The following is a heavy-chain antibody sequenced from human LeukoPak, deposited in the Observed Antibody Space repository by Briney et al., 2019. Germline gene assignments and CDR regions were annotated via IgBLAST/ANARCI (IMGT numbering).Heavy chain of an antibody. CDR1: GGTFSSYA. J-gene: IGHJ4*02. D-gene: IGHD6-19*01. CDR3: ARVPRYSSGWYYFDY. Sequence: ASVKVSCKASGGTFSSYAISWVRQAPGQGLEWMGGIIPIFGTANYAQKFQGRVTITADESTSTAYMELSSLRSEDTAVYYCARVPRYSSGWYYFDYWCQGTLVTVSS. V-gene: IGHV1-69*13. CDR2: IIPIFGTA.